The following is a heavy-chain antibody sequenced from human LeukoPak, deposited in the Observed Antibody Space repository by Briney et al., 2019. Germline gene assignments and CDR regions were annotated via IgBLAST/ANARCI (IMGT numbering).Heavy chain of an antibody. CDR3: RSVRSGEDFDY. CDR2: ISGSGGST. Sequence: GGSLRLSCAASGFTFSSYAMSWVRQAPGKGLEWVSAISGSGGSTYYADSVKGRFTISRDNSKNTLYLQMNSLRAEDTAVYYCRSVRSGEDFDYWGQGTLVTVSS. V-gene: IGHV3-23*01. D-gene: IGHD1-14*01. CDR1: GFTFSSYA. J-gene: IGHJ4*02.